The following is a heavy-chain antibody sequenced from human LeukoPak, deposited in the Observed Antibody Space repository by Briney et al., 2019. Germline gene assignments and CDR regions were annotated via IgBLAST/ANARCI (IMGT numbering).Heavy chain of an antibody. CDR2: IYYSGST. V-gene: IGHV4-39*07. CDR3: ARDYIPQS. J-gene: IGHJ3*01. CDR1: GGSISSSSYY. Sequence: SETLSLTCTVSGGSISSSSYYWGWIRQPPGKGLEWIGSIYYSGSTYYNPSLKSRVTISVDTSKNQFSLKLSSVTAADTAVYYCARDYIPQSWGQGTMVTVSS. D-gene: IGHD3-10*01.